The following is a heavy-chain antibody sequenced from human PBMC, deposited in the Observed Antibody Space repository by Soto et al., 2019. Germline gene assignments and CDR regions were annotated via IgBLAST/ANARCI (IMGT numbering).Heavy chain of an antibody. Sequence: QITLKESGPTLVKPTQPLTLTCTFYGFSLTTSGEGVGWIRQPPGKALEWLALIYWDDGKPYSPSLKSRLTITKHTSKSELVLSMTNMDPVETATYYCAHGSRYVWGSYRPYFDYWGQGTLVTVSS. CDR2: IYWDDGK. CDR3: AHGSRYVWGSYRPYFDY. CDR1: GFSLTTSGEG. J-gene: IGHJ4*02. D-gene: IGHD3-16*02. V-gene: IGHV2-5*02.